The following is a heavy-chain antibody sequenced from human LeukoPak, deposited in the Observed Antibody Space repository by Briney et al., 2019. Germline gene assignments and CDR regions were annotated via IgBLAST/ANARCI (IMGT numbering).Heavy chain of an antibody. CDR3: AKDQDQNSNYGTGLDY. V-gene: IGHV3-30*02. D-gene: IGHD1-7*01. J-gene: IGHJ4*02. CDR1: GFTFSSYG. Sequence: GGSLRLSCAVSGFTFSSYGMHWVRQAPGKGLEWVAFIRYDGSNKYYADSVKGRFTISRDNSKNTLYLQMNSLRAEDTAVYYCAKDQDQNSNYGTGLDYWGKGTLVTVSS. CDR2: IRYDGSNK.